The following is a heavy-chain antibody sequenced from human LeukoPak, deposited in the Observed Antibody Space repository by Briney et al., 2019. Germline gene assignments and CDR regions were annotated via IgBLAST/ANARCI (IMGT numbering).Heavy chain of an antibody. V-gene: IGHV3-23*01. Sequence: GGSLRLSCAASGFTFSSYAMSWDRQAPGKGLEWVSAISFSGTNTYYADSVKGRFTISRDNLKNTLYLQMNSLGAKDTAVYFCAKEVKAATNWFDPWGQGTLVTVSS. CDR2: ISFSGTNT. CDR3: AKEVKAATNWFDP. CDR1: GFTFSSYA. D-gene: IGHD6-25*01. J-gene: IGHJ5*02.